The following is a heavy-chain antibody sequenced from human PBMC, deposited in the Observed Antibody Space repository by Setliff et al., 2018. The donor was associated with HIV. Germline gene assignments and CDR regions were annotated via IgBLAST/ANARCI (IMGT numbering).Heavy chain of an antibody. V-gene: IGHV4-34*01. CDR1: GGSFSGYY. CDR2: INHSGST. D-gene: IGHD1-26*01. CDR3: ARGWELPFYYFYYYMDV. Sequence: PSETLSLTCAVCGGSFSGYYWSWIRQPPGKGLEWIGEINHSGSTNYNPSLKSRVTISVDTSKSQLSLRLRSVTAADTAVYYCARGWELPFYYFYYYMDVWGKGTTVTVSS. J-gene: IGHJ6*03.